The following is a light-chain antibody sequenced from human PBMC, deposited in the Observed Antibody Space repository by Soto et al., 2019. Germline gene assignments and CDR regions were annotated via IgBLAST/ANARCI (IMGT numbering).Light chain of an antibody. CDR3: QQYGSSPPT. J-gene: IGKJ1*01. V-gene: IGKV3-20*01. Sequence: EIVMTQSPATLSVSPGERATLSCRASQSVSSNLAWYQQKPGQGPRLLIYGASSGATGTPDRFSGSGSGTDFTLTINRLEPEDFALYYYQQYGSSPPTFGQGTKVDIK. CDR2: GAS. CDR1: QSVSSN.